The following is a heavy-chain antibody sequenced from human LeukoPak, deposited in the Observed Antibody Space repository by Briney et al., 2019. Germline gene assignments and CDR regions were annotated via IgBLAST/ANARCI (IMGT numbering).Heavy chain of an antibody. CDR2: IYHDGST. CDR1: GYSISSDSY. J-gene: IGHJ4*02. V-gene: IGHV4-38-2*02. Sequence: SETLSLICTVSGYSISSDSYWGWIRQPLGKGLEWIGNIYHDGSTYYNPSLKSRVTISVGTSKNQFSLKLTSMTAADTAVYYCARDLSITVVRGVTFNYWGQGTLVTVSS. CDR3: ARDLSITVVRGVTFNY. D-gene: IGHD3-10*01.